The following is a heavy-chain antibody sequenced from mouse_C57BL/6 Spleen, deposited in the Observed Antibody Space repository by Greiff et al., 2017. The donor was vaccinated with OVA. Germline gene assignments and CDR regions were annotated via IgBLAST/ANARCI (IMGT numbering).Heavy chain of an antibody. D-gene: IGHD2-4*01. J-gene: IGHJ3*01. CDR1: GFTFNTYA. Sequence: EVMLVESGGGLVQPKGSLKLSCAASGFTFNTYAMHWVRQAPGKGLEWVARIRSKSSNYATYYADSVKDRFTISRDDSQSMLYLQMNNLKTEDTAMYYCVRSLFYYDYDWFAYWGQGTLVTVSA. CDR2: IRSKSSNYAT. CDR3: VRSLFYYDYDWFAY. V-gene: IGHV10-3*01.